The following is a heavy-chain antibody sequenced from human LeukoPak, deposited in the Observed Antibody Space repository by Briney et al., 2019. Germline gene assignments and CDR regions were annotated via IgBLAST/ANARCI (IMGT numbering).Heavy chain of an antibody. CDR1: GYTFTGYY. V-gene: IGHV1-2*02. D-gene: IGHD1-26*01. CDR3: VRDGGASGFDY. Sequence: GASVKVSCKASGYTFTGYYMHWVRQAPGRGLEWMGWINPNSGGTKYAQKFQGRVTMTRDTSISTAYMELSRLRSDDTAVYYCVRDGGASGFDYWGQGTLVTVSS. J-gene: IGHJ4*02. CDR2: INPNSGGT.